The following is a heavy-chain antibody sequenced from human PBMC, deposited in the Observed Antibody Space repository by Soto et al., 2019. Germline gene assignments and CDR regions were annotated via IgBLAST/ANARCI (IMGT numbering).Heavy chain of an antibody. CDR1: GYTFTSYG. CDR3: ARGPLFIKSVAGIDY. D-gene: IGHD6-19*01. Sequence: QVQLVQSGAEVKKPGASVKVSCKASGYTFTSYGISWVRQAPGQGREWMGGISAYNGNTNYAQKLQGRVTMTTDTSTSTAYMALSSLRSEDTAVYSCARGPLFIKSVAGIDYWGQGTLVTVSS. CDR2: ISAYNGNT. J-gene: IGHJ4*02. V-gene: IGHV1-18*01.